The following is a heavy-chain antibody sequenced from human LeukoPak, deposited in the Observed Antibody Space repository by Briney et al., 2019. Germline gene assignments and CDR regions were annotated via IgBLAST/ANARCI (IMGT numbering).Heavy chain of an antibody. CDR2: IIPIFGTA. D-gene: IGHD3-3*01. CDR1: GGTFSSYA. V-gene: IGHV1-69*01. Sequence: GASVKVSCKASGGTFSSYAISWVRQAPGQGLEWMGGIIPIFGTANYAQKFQSRVTITADESTSTAYMELSSLRSEDTAVYYCARSEYDFWSGYYSPPLGYYYYYYMDVWGKGTTVTVSS. CDR3: ARSEYDFWSGYYSPPLGYYYYYYMDV. J-gene: IGHJ6*03.